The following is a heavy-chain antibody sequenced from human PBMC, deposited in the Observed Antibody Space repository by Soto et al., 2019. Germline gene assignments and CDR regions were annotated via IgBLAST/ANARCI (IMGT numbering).Heavy chain of an antibody. J-gene: IGHJ5*02. Sequence: EVQLVESGGGLVQPGGSLRLSCAASGFTVSSNYMTWFRQAPGKGLEWVSVLFTNGGALYADSVKGRFTISRDNSKNTLFLQMNFLRADDTAVYYCGRDQGVPVTAWGQGTLVTVSS. V-gene: IGHV3-66*01. D-gene: IGHD6-19*01. CDR1: GFTVSSNY. CDR2: LFTNGGA. CDR3: GRDQGVPVTA.